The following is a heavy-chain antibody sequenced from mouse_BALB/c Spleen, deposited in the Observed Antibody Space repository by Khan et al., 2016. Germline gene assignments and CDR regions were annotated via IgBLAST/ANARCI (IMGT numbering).Heavy chain of an antibody. CDR2: ISYSGST. Sequence: EVQLLESGPSLVKPSQTLSLTCSVTGDSITSGNWNWIRKFPGNKLEYMGYISYSGSTYHNPSLKSRISITRDTSKNQYYLQLNSVTTEDTATYYHGRYDGSTYVRAMDYWGHGSSVTVSS. CDR3: GRYDGSTYVRAMDY. D-gene: IGHD1-1*01. CDR1: GDSITSGN. J-gene: IGHJ4*01. V-gene: IGHV3-8*02.